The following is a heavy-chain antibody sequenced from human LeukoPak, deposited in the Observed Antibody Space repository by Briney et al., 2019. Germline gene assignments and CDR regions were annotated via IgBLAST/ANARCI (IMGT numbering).Heavy chain of an antibody. J-gene: IGHJ4*02. CDR2: ISGSGDNT. CDR1: GFTFSSYA. D-gene: IGHD6-13*01. Sequence: PGGSLRLSCAASGFTFSSYAMSWVRQAPGKGLEWVSGISGSGDNTYYADSVKGRVTISRDNSKNKMYLQMNSLRVEDTAVYYCAKGGSWYRPTFFDYWGQGTLVTVSS. CDR3: AKGGSWYRPTFFDY. V-gene: IGHV3-23*01.